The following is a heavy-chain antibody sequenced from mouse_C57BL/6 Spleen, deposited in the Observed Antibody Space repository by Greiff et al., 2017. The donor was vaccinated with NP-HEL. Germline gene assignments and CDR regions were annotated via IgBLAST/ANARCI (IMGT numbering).Heavy chain of an antibody. Sequence: QVQLKQPGAELVKPGASVKLSCKASGYTFTSYWMHWVKQRPGQGLEWIGMIHPNSGSTNYNEKFKSKATLTVDKSSSTAYMQLSSLTSEDSAVYYCARGNYGYYAMDYWGQGTSVTVSS. J-gene: IGHJ4*01. CDR3: ARGNYGYYAMDY. CDR1: GYTFTSYW. D-gene: IGHD1-1*02. V-gene: IGHV1-64*01. CDR2: IHPNSGST.